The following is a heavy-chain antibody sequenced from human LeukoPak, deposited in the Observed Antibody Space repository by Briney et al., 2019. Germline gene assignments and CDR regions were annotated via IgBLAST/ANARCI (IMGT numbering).Heavy chain of an antibody. Sequence: PSETLSLTCAVYGGSFSGYYWSWIRQPPGKGLEWIGEINHSGSTNYNPSLKSRVTISVDTSKNQFSLKLSSVTAADTAVYYCATDSGYCSSTSCSPRGFDSWGQGTLVTVSS. J-gene: IGHJ5*01. CDR1: GGSFSGYY. CDR3: ATDSGYCSSTSCSPRGFDS. V-gene: IGHV4-34*01. CDR2: INHSGST. D-gene: IGHD2-2*01.